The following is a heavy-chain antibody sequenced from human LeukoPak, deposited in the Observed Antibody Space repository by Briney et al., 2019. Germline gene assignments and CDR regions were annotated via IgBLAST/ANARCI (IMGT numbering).Heavy chain of an antibody. Sequence: PGGSLRLSXAASGFTLSSYWMSWVRQAPGKGLEWVANIKQDGSEKYYVDSVKGRFTISRDNAKNSLYLQMNSLRAEDTAVYYCARDRRFVNWDSSGEKAFDIWGQGTMVTVSS. V-gene: IGHV3-7*01. CDR2: IKQDGSEK. CDR3: ARDRRFVNWDSSGEKAFDI. D-gene: IGHD3-22*01. J-gene: IGHJ3*02. CDR1: GFTLSSYW.